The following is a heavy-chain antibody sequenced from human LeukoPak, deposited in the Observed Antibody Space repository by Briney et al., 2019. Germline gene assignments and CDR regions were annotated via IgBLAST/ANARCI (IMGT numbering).Heavy chain of an antibody. J-gene: IGHJ3*02. V-gene: IGHV4-61*08. CDR3: ARGNSGYDYAFDI. CDR2: VYSSGST. D-gene: IGHD5-12*01. CDR1: GGSISSGGYF. Sequence: PSETLSLTCTVSGGSISSGGYFWSWIRQHPGKGLEWIGFVYSSGSTNYNPSLKSRVTISLDTSKNQFSLRVSSVTSADTAVYYCARGNSGYDYAFDIWGQGTMVTVSS.